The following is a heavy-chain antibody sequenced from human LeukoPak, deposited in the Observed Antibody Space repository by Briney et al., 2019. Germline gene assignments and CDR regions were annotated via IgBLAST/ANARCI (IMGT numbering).Heavy chain of an antibody. CDR2: IGGSGSFI. V-gene: IGHV3-48*02. Sequence: GGSLRLSCAGSGFTFSTYSIKWVRQAPGKGLEWVSHIGGSGSFIYYADSVRGRFTISRDNAKNSVFLQMNSLRDEDTGVYLCARLLATWDYYYMDVWGKGTTVTVSS. CDR1: GFTFSTYS. J-gene: IGHJ6*03. D-gene: IGHD3-3*02. CDR3: ARLLATWDYYYMDV.